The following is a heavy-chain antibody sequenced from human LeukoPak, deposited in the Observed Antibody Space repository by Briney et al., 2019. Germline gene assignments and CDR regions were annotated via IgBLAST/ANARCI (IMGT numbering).Heavy chain of an antibody. Sequence: PSETLSLTCTVSGGSISSYYWSWIRQPPGKGLEWIGYIYYSGSTNYNPSLKSRVTISVDTSKNQFSLKLSSVTAADTAVYYCARGRWELHPYFDCWGQGTLVTVSS. CDR2: IYYSGST. CDR3: ARGRWELHPYFDC. CDR1: GGSISSYY. D-gene: IGHD1-26*01. V-gene: IGHV4-59*01. J-gene: IGHJ4*02.